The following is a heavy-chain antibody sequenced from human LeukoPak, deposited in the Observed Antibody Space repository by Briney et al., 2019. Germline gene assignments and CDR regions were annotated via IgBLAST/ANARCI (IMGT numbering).Heavy chain of an antibody. J-gene: IGHJ3*02. D-gene: IGHD5-24*01. V-gene: IGHV4-30-2*01. CDR3: ARWGWPLGAFDI. Sequence: LRLSCAASGFTFDDYGMSWVRQAPGKGLEWIGYIYHSGSTYYNPSLKSRVTISVDRSKNQFSLKLSSVTAADTAVYYCARWGWPLGAFDIWGQGTMVTVSS. CDR1: GFTFDDYG. CDR2: IYHSGST.